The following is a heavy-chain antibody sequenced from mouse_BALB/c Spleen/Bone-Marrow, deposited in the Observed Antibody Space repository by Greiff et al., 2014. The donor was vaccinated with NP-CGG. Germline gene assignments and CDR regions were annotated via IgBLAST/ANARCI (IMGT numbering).Heavy chain of an antibody. D-gene: IGHD1-2*01. CDR1: GFDFSRYW. V-gene: IGHV4-1*02. J-gene: IGHJ3*01. CDR2: INPDSSTI. CDR3: ASLHYYGCFAY. Sequence: EVQLQQSGGGLVQPGGSLKLSCAASGFDFSRYWMSWVRQAPGKGLEWIGVINPDSSTINYTPSLKDKFIISRDNAKNTLYLQMSKVRSEDTALYYCASLHYYGCFAYWGQGTLVTVSA.